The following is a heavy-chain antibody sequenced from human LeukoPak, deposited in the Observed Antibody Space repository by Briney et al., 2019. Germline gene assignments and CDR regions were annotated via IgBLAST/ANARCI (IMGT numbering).Heavy chain of an antibody. D-gene: IGHD1-1*01. V-gene: IGHV4-59*12. CDR3: ARGTTGTTGYNYYMDV. CDR1: GGSISSYY. CDR2: IYLTGST. Sequence: SETLSLTCTVSGGSISSYYWSWIRQPPGKGLEWIGRIYLTGSTNYSPSLKSRVTISLDKSKNQYSLKVTSVTAADTAVYYCARGTTGTTGYNYYMDVWGKGTTVTVSS. J-gene: IGHJ6*03.